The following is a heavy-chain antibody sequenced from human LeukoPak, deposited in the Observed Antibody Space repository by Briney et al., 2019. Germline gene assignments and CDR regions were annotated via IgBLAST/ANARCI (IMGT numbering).Heavy chain of an antibody. D-gene: IGHD2-8*01. CDR2: ISYDGSNK. J-gene: IGHJ4*02. CDR1: GFTVSGNY. V-gene: IGHV3-30*18. CDR3: AKRDTNGRYYFDY. Sequence: PGGSLRLSCAASGFTVSGNYMSWVRQAPGKGLQWVAVISYDGSNKYYADSVKGRFTISRDNSKNTLYLQMNSLRAEDTAVYYCAKRDTNGRYYFDYWGQGALVTVSS.